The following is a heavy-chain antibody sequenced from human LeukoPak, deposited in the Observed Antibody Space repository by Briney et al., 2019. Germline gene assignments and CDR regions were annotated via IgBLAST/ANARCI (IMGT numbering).Heavy chain of an antibody. CDR1: GFTSSVSW. V-gene: IGHV3-7*01. CDR3: VRGRRPLDY. Sequence: GGSLRLSCAASGFTSSVSWMSWVRQAPGKVRGWVAKIKEDGREKYYVDSVRGRFSISRDTAKNSLYFQMNSVRAEGTAVYYCVRGRRPLDYWGQGTLVTDSS. CDR2: IKEDGREK. J-gene: IGHJ4*02.